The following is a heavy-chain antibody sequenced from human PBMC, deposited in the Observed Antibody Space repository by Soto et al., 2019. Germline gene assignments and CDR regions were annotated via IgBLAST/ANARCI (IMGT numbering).Heavy chain of an antibody. CDR2: IYPGDHET. CDR1: AYAFSNWW. Sequence: GDSLKIACQCAAYAFSNWWVVFVRQFPGQVLEWMGIIYPGDHETRYSPSFLGKVTIPAEKSLNTVYLQWSSLAASASAFSFCARSPRSSQYFDVWAQAALVTVSS. D-gene: IGHD6-13*01. V-gene: IGHV5-51*01. CDR3: ARSPRSSQYFDV. J-gene: IGHJ4*02.